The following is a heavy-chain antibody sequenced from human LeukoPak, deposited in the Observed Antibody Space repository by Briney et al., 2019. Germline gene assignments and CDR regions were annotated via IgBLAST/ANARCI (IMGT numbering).Heavy chain of an antibody. CDR3: SRESGAFSPFGY. V-gene: IGHV4-4*02. D-gene: IGHD1-26*01. Sequence: PSETLSLTCGVSGGSISSTNWWSWVRQPPGQGLEWIGEISLSGVTNYNPSLKSRVTMSLDRSKIHLSLTLTSVTAADTAVYYCSRESGAFSPFGYWGQGTLVTASS. J-gene: IGHJ4*02. CDR1: GGSISSTNW. CDR2: ISLSGVT.